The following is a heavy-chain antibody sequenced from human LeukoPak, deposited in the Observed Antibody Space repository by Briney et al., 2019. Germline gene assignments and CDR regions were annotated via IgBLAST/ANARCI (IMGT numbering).Heavy chain of an antibody. CDR3: ATTYYYDSSGHLFDY. CDR2: ISTSSSDI. V-gene: IGHV3-21*01. D-gene: IGHD3-22*01. CDR1: GFTFSTYR. J-gene: IGHJ4*02. Sequence: GGSLTLSCAASGFTFSTYRMNWVRQAPGKGLEWVSSISTSSSDISYADSLKGRFAISRDNPNNSLYLQMNSLRAGDTAVYYCATTYYYDSSGHLFDYWGQGTLVTVSS.